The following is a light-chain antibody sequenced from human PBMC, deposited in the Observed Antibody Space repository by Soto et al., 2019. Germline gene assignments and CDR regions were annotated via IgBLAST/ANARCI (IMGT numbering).Light chain of an antibody. V-gene: IGKV3-20*01. CDR2: GAS. Sequence: ILLTQSPGTLSLSPGERATLSCRASQGLSSRNLAWYQQKPGQAPRLLIYGASSRATGIPDRFSGSGSGTDFTLTISRLEPEDFAVYYCQQYGTSSLFGQGTRLEIK. CDR1: QGLSSRN. CDR3: QQYGTSSL. J-gene: IGKJ5*01.